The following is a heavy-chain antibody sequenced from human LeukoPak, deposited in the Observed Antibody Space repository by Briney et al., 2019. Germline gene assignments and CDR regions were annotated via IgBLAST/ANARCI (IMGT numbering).Heavy chain of an antibody. V-gene: IGHV1-8*01. J-gene: IGHJ6*02. CDR3: ARIAGAGSYNHMDV. D-gene: IGHD3-10*01. Sequence: EASVKVSCKASGYTFTSYDINWVRQATGQGLEWMGWMNPNSGNTGYAQKFQGRVTMTRDTSTATAYLELGTLGFDDTAAYFCARIAGAGSYNHMDVWGQGTTVIVSS. CDR2: MNPNSGNT. CDR1: GYTFTSYD.